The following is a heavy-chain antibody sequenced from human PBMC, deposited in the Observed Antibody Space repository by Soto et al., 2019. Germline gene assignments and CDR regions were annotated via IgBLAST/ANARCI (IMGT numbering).Heavy chain of an antibody. D-gene: IGHD6-13*01. J-gene: IGHJ6*02. V-gene: IGHV3-11*01. Sequence: PVGSLRLSCAASGFTFSGYYMSWIRQAPGKGLEWVSYISSSGSTIYYADSVKGRFTISRDNAKNSLYLQMNSLRAEDTAVYYCARGSSSWYSTPYYYYGMDVWGQGTTVTVSS. CDR3: ARGSSSWYSTPYYYYGMDV. CDR1: GFTFSGYY. CDR2: ISSSGSTI.